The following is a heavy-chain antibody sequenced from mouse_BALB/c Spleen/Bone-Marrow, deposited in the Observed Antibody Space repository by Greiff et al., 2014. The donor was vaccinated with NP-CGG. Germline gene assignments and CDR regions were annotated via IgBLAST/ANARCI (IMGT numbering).Heavy chain of an antibody. J-gene: IGHJ4*01. D-gene: IGHD1-1*01. Sequence: VKLMESGPELVKPGASVKISCKASGYAFSSSWMNWVKQRPGQGLEWIGRIYPGDGDTNYNGNFKGKATLTADKSSSTAYMQLSSLTSVDSAVYFCANYYGSSQGAMDYRGQGTSVTVSS. CDR2: IYPGDGDT. V-gene: IGHV1-82*01. CDR1: GYAFSSSW. CDR3: ANYYGSSQGAMDY.